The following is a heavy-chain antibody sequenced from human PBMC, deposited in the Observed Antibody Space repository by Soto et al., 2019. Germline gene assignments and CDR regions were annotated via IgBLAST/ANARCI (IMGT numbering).Heavy chain of an antibody. CDR2: VYYGGST. D-gene: IGHD3-22*01. J-gene: IGHJ4*02. CDR3: VRTRFYDNSGFSR. CDR1: GGSISSSSYY. Sequence: QLQLQESGPGLVRPSETLSLTCTVSGGSISSSSYYWGWIRQPPGKGLEWIGSVYYGGSTYHNPSIKTPVTISVETSANQFSLKLRSVTAADTAVYYCVRTRFYDNSGFSRWGQGTLVTVSS. V-gene: IGHV4-39*01.